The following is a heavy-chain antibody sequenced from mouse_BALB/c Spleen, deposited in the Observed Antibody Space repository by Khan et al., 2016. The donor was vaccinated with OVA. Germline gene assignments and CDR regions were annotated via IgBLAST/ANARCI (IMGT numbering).Heavy chain of an antibody. V-gene: IGHV1-77*01. CDR3: AGSEDGAWFAY. CDR2: IYPGSGSA. J-gene: IGHJ3*01. CDR1: GYTFTDYV. Sequence: QVRLQQSGPELVKPGASVKMSCKASGYTFTDYVITWVKQRTGQGLEWIGEIYPGSGSAYYNEKFKDKGTLTADKFSDTAYMQISRVTSEDSAVYVCAGSEDGAWFAYWGQGTLVTASA. D-gene: IGHD1-1*01.